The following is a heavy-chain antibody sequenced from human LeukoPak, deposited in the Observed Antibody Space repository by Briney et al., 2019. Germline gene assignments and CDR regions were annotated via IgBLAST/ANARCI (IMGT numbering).Heavy chain of an antibody. V-gene: IGHV4-39*07. CDR1: SGSISTSNYY. D-gene: IGHD4-17*01. J-gene: IGHJ4*02. CDR3: ARASHDYGDYSHFDY. Sequence: SETLSLTCTVSSGSISTSNYYWGWVRQPPGKALEWIGNIFYSGSTYYSPSLKSRVTISLDTSRNQFSLKLNSVTAADTAVYYCARASHDYGDYSHFDYWGQGTLVTVSS. CDR2: IFYSGST.